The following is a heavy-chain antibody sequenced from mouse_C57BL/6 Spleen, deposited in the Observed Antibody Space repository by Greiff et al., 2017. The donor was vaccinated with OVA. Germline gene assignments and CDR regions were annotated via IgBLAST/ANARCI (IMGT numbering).Heavy chain of an antibody. J-gene: IGHJ3*01. D-gene: IGHD1-1*01. V-gene: IGHV5-4*03. CDR3: ARAYYYGSTWFAY. Sequence: EVMLVESGGGLVKPGGSLKLSCAASGFTFSSYAMSWVRQTPEKRLEWVATISDGGSYTYYPDNVKGRFTISRDNAKNNLYLQMSHLKSEDTAMYYCARAYYYGSTWFAYWGQGTLVTVSA. CDR1: GFTFSSYA. CDR2: ISDGGSYT.